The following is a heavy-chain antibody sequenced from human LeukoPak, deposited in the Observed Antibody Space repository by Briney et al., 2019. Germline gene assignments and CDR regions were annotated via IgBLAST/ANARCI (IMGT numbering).Heavy chain of an antibody. CDR2: IGHDGNYV. Sequence: GGSLRLSCAASSFTFSNYGMYWVRQAPGKGLEWVAVIGHDGNYVYYGDSVKGRFTISRDNSKNTLYLQMNSLRAEDTAVYFCARDRGSHYLDYWGQGTLVTVSS. CDR3: ARDRGSHYLDY. J-gene: IGHJ4*02. V-gene: IGHV3-33*01. D-gene: IGHD1-26*01. CDR1: SFTFSNYG.